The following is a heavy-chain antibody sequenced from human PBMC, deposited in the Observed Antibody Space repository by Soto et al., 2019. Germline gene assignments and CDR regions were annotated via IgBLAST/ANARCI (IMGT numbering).Heavy chain of an antibody. J-gene: IGHJ3*02. D-gene: IGHD4-4*01. CDR3: GRHTVRGRLGAFDI. CDR2: IYYSGST. Sequence: PSETLSLTCPVSGGSISSYYWSWIRQPPGKGLEWIGYIYYSGSTNYNPSLKSRVTISVDTSKNQFSLKLSSVTAADTAVYYCGRHTVRGRLGAFDIWGQGTMVTVSS. V-gene: IGHV4-59*08. CDR1: GGSISSYY.